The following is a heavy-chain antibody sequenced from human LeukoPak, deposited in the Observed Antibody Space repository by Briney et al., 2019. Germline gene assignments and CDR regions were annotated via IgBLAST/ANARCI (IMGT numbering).Heavy chain of an antibody. D-gene: IGHD6-13*01. V-gene: IGHV3-21*01. CDR3: AKTASSSWGYFDY. Sequence: GGSLRLSCAASGFTFSSYSMNWVRQAPGEGLERVSSISSSSSYIYYADSVKGRFTISRDNAKNSLYLQMNSLRAEDTAVYFCAKTASSSWGYFDYWGQGTLVTVSS. CDR1: GFTFSSYS. CDR2: ISSSSSYI. J-gene: IGHJ4*02.